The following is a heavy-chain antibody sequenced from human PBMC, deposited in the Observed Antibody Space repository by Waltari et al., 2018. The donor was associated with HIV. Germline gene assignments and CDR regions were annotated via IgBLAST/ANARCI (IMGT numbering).Heavy chain of an antibody. CDR3: ASYDFWSGYPV. D-gene: IGHD3-3*01. CDR2: IKHSGST. J-gene: IGHJ4*02. CDR1: GGSFSGYY. Sequence: QVQLQQWGAGLLKPSETLSLTCAVYGGSFSGYYWSWIRQHPGKGLEWIGEIKHSGSTNYNPSIKSRVTISVDTSKNQFSLKLSSVTAADTAVYYCASYDFWSGYPVWGQGTLVTVSS. V-gene: IGHV4-34*01.